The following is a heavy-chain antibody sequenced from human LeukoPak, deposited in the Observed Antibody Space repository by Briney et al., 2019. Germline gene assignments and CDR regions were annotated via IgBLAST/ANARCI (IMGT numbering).Heavy chain of an antibody. CDR2: ISDGGVT. J-gene: IGHJ4*02. V-gene: IGHV4-59*08. D-gene: IGHD1-26*01. CDR1: GGSISTYY. Sequence: SETLSLTCNVSGGSISTYYWSWIRQPPGKGLEWIGYISDGGVTSYNPSLKGRVTISVDSPKNRFSLRLTSLTAVDTALYYCARHGGTLDYFDYWGTGSLVTVFS. CDR3: ARHGGTLDYFDY.